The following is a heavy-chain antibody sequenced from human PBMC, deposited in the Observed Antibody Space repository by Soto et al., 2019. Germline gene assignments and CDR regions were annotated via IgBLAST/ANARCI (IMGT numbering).Heavy chain of an antibody. J-gene: IGHJ4*02. CDR3: ARSVTMISDFDY. Sequence: QVQLQESGPGLVKPSETLSLTCTVSGGSISSYYWSWIRQPPGKGLEWIGYIYYSGSTNYNPSLKSRVTISVDTSKSQFALKLSSVTAADTAVYYCARSVTMISDFDYWGQGTLVTVSS. CDR2: IYYSGST. CDR1: GGSISSYY. V-gene: IGHV4-59*01. D-gene: IGHD3-22*01.